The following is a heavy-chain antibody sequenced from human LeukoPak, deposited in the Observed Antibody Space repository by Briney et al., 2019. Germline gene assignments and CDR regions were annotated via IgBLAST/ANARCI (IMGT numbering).Heavy chain of an antibody. D-gene: IGHD6-13*01. J-gene: IGHJ6*02. Sequence: GGSLRLSCAASGFTFSSYGMHWVRQAPGKGLEWVAVISYDGSNKYYADSVKGRFTISRDNSKNTLYLQMNGLRAEDTAVYYCAKDIAAAENGMDVWGQGTTVTVSS. V-gene: IGHV3-30*18. CDR3: AKDIAAAENGMDV. CDR2: ISYDGSNK. CDR1: GFTFSSYG.